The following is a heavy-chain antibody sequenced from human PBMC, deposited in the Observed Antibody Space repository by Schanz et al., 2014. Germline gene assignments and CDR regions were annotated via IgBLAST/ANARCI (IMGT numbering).Heavy chain of an antibody. CDR1: GFTFSNFA. Sequence: QVQLVESGGGVVQPGRSLRLSCAASGFTFSNFAIHWVRQAPGKGLEWLGIISADGGNKIYADSVRGRFAISNDNSKNTVYLQMNSLRLEDTAIYYCAKTLGGAGLTLYFDYWGQGTLVTVSS. D-gene: IGHD3-10*01. CDR2: ISADGGNK. J-gene: IGHJ4*02. CDR3: AKTLGGAGLTLYFDY. V-gene: IGHV3-30*09.